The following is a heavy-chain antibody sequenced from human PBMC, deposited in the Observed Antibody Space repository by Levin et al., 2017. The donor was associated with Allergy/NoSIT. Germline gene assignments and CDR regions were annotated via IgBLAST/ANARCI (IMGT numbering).Heavy chain of an antibody. Sequence: ETLSLTCAASGFTFSSYAMHWVRQAPGKGLEYVSAISSNGGSTYYANSVKGRFTISRDNSKNTLYLQMGSLRAEDMAVYYCARGDDYVYYYYMDVWGKGTTVTVSS. J-gene: IGHJ6*03. CDR1: GFTFSSYA. V-gene: IGHV3-64*01. D-gene: IGHD3-16*01. CDR3: ARGDDYVYYYYMDV. CDR2: ISSNGGST.